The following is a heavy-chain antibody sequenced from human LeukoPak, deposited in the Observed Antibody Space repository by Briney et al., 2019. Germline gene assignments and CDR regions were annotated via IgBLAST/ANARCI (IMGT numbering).Heavy chain of an antibody. CDR2: ISGSGRSS. D-gene: IGHD5-24*01. CDR1: GFTFSNYG. V-gene: IGHV3-21*01. J-gene: IGHJ4*02. Sequence: GGTLRLSCAASGFTFSNYGMNWVRQAPGKGLEWVSGISGSGRSSYYADSVKGRFTISRDNAKNSLYLQMNSLRAEDTAVYYCARTEMASPDYWGQGTLVTVSS. CDR3: ARTEMASPDY.